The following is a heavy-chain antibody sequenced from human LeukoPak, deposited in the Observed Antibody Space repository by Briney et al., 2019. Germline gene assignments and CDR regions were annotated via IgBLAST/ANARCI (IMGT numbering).Heavy chain of an antibody. Sequence: GESLRISCKASGYTFTAYCIHWLRQAPGQGPEWMGWIKPDSGSSHYAQKFQGRVTMTRDTSSNSAYMDLTSLKSDDTALYYCARARVPIAVAGLYYFDYWGQGALVTVSS. D-gene: IGHD6-19*01. V-gene: IGHV1-2*02. J-gene: IGHJ4*02. CDR2: IKPDSGSS. CDR3: ARARVPIAVAGLYYFDY. CDR1: GYTFTAYC.